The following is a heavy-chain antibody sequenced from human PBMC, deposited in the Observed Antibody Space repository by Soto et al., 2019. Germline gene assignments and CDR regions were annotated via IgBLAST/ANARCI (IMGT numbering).Heavy chain of an antibody. CDR3: ARDRRDYITGTLRVFYYGMDV. CDR2: IYHSGST. CDR1: GYSISSGYY. J-gene: IGHJ6*02. V-gene: IGHV4-38-2*02. Sequence: LSLTCAVSGYSISSGYYWGWIRQPPGKGLEWIGSIYHSGSTYYNPSLKSRVTISVDTSKNQFSLKLSSVTAADTAVYYCARDRRDYITGTLRVFYYGMDVWGQGTTVTVSS. D-gene: IGHD1-7*01.